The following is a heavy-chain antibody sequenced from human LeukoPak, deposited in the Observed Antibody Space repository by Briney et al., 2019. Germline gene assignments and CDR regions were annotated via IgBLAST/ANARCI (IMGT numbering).Heavy chain of an antibody. CDR1: GFTFSSYG. Sequence: PGRSLRLSCAASGFTFSSYGMHWVRQAPGKGLEWVAVIWYDGSNKYYADSVKGRFTISRDNSKNTLYLQMNSLRAEDTAVYSCARAVAAADSYWGRGTLVTVSS. CDR2: IWYDGSNK. D-gene: IGHD6-13*01. V-gene: IGHV3-33*01. J-gene: IGHJ4*02. CDR3: ARAVAAADSY.